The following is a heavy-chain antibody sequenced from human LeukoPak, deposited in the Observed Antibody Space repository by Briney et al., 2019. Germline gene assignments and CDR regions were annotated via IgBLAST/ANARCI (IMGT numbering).Heavy chain of an antibody. V-gene: IGHV1-2*02. CDR1: GYTFTGYY. CDR2: INPNSGGT. Sequence: VASVKVSCKASGYTFTGYYMHWVRQAPGQGLEWMGWINPNSGGTNYAQKFQGRVTMTRDTSISTAYVELSRLRSDDTAVYYCAKSRIVGAHCLDYWGQGTLVTVPS. J-gene: IGHJ4*02. CDR3: AKSRIVGAHCLDY. D-gene: IGHD1-26*01.